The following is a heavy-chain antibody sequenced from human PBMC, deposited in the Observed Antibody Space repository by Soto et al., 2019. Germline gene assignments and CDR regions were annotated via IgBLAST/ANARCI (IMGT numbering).Heavy chain of an antibody. CDR1: GYTFTSYG. CDR2: ISAYNGNT. D-gene: IGHD3-10*01. V-gene: IGHV1-18*04. Sequence: ASVKVSCKASGYTFTSYGISWVRQAPGQGLEWMGWISAYNGNTNYAQKLQGRVTITTDTSTSTAYMELRSLRSDDTAVYYCARDLAYYYGSGVPDGMDVWGQGTTVTVSS. CDR3: ARDLAYYYGSGVPDGMDV. J-gene: IGHJ6*02.